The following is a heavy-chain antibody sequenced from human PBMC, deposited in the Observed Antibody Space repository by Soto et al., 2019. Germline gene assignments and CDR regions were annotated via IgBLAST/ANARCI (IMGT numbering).Heavy chain of an antibody. Sequence: EVQLLESGGGLVQPGGSLRLSCAASGFTFSSYAMTWVRQAPGKGLEWVSAISDSGGSTYYADSVKGRFTISRDNSKNTLYLQMNSLRAEDTAVYCCAKDKVPAGQFYGMDVWGQGTTVTVSS. J-gene: IGHJ6*02. D-gene: IGHD2-2*01. V-gene: IGHV3-23*01. CDR1: GFTFSSYA. CDR3: AKDKVPAGQFYGMDV. CDR2: ISDSGGST.